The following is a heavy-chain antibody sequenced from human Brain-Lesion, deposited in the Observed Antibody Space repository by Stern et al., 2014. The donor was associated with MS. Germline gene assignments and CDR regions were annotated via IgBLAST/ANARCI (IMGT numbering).Heavy chain of an antibody. Sequence: VQLVESGGGLVQPGGSLRLSCAASGFTFSNYWMHWVRQAPGKGLVWVSRVNKDGRRTSYADSVKGRFTMSRDNAKNTLYLQMNSLRVEDTAIYYCARGERWFDSWGQGTLVTVSS. J-gene: IGHJ5*01. CDR3: ARGERWFDS. CDR2: VNKDGRRT. CDR1: GFTFSNYW. V-gene: IGHV3-74*02. D-gene: IGHD3-10*01.